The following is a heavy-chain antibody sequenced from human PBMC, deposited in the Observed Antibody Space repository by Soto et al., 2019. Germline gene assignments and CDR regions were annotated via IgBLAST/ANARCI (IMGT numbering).Heavy chain of an antibody. V-gene: IGHV3-30-3*01. CDR3: ARVPVTQTSVIDH. CDR1: GFTFSSYP. CDR2: ISYDGGNQ. D-gene: IGHD4-4*01. Sequence: PGGSLRLSCEASGFTFSSYPMHWVRQAPGKGLEWVTGISYDGGNQYYADSVKGRFTISRDNSKDTLYLQMHSLRSDDTAVYFCARVPVTQTSVIDHWGQGTLVTVSS. J-gene: IGHJ4*02.